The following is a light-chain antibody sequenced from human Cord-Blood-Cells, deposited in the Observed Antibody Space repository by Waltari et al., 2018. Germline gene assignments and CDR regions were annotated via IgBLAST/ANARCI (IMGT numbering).Light chain of an antibody. V-gene: IGKV1-33*01. CDR3: QQYDNLPRT. Sequence: DMKMTQSPFSLPASVGYRVTSSCQPSQVISNYLHWYQQKPGKAPKLLIYDASNLATGVPARFSGSGSGTDFTLTISSLQPEDIATYYCQQYDNLPRTFGPGTKVDIK. J-gene: IGKJ3*01. CDR2: DAS. CDR1: QVISNY.